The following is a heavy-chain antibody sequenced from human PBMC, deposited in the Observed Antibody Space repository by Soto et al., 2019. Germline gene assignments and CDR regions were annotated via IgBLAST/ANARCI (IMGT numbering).Heavy chain of an antibody. CDR1: GYTFTSYG. V-gene: IGHV1-3*01. CDR2: INAGNGNT. CDR3: ARDLGGWPDY. Sequence: GASVKVSCKASGYTFTSYGASWVRQAPGQRLEWMGWINAGNGNTKYSQKFQGRVTITRDTSASTAYMELSSLRSEDTAVYYCARDLGGWPDYWGQGTLVTVSS. J-gene: IGHJ4*02. D-gene: IGHD2-15*01.